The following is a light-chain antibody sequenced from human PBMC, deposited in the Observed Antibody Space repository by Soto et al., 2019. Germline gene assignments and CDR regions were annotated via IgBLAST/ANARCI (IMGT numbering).Light chain of an antibody. CDR2: WAS. Sequence: DIVMTQSPDSLAVSLGERATINCKSSQSVLYSSNNKNYLAWYQQKPGQPPKLLIYWASTRESGVPDRFSGSGSGTDSTLTISSLQAEDVAVYDCQQYYSTPRTFGQGTKLEVK. V-gene: IGKV4-1*01. CDR3: QQYYSTPRT. J-gene: IGKJ2*01. CDR1: QSVLYSSNNKNY.